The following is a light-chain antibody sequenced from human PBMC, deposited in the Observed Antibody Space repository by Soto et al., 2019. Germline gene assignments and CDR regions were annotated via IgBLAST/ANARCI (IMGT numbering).Light chain of an antibody. CDR3: QQYDSYSSGP. V-gene: IGKV1-5*01. CDR1: QRISTW. Sequence: EIQMTQYPSTLSASVGDGSTSTCLASQRISTWLAWYQQEPGKAPKLLISDASSLETGVPSRFSGSGSGTEFTLTISNLQPDDFATYYCQQYDSYSSGPVGPVTKVEIK. J-gene: IGKJ1*01. CDR2: DAS.